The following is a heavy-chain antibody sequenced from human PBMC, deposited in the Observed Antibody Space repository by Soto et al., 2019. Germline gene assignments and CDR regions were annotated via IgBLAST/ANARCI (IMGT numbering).Heavy chain of an antibody. J-gene: IGHJ6*02. CDR2: ISAYNGNT. D-gene: IGHD2-2*01. V-gene: IGHV1-18*04. Sequence: GASVKVSCKASGYTFTSYGISWLRQAPGQGLEWMGWISAYNGNTNYAQKLQGRVTMTTDTSTSTAYMELRSLRSDDTAVYYCARDWDGYCSSTSCYWGMDVWGQGTTVTVSS. CDR3: ARDWDGYCSSTSCYWGMDV. CDR1: GYTFTSYG.